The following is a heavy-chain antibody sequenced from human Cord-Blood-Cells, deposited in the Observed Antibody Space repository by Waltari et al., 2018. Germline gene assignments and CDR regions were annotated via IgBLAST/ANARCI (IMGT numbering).Heavy chain of an antibody. V-gene: IGHV1-2*02. D-gene: IGHD3-16*01. CDR2: INPSSGGT. CDR1: GYTFTGYY. Sequence: QVQLVQSGAEVKKPGASVKVSCKASGYTFTGYYMHWVRQAPGQGLEWMGWINPSSGGTNYAQKFQGRVTMTRDTSISTAYMELSRLRSDDTAVYYCARVRRGIGDYFDYWGQGTLVTVSS. J-gene: IGHJ4*02. CDR3: ARVRRGIGDYFDY.